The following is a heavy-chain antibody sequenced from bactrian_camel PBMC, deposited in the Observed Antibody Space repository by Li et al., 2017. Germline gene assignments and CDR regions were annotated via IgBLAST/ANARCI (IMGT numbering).Heavy chain of an antibody. D-gene: IGHD5*01. CDR1: GYEYPGYC. CDR3: AARSSNCGSFPGYNT. CDR2: ISSGGSI. V-gene: IGHV3S53*01. J-gene: IGHJ6*01. Sequence: HVQLVESGGGSVQAGGSLRLSCAASGYEYPGYCMAWFRQAPGKEREGVAGISSGGSIYYVDSVLGRFTISRDNTKNTVYLHMNSLKPEDTAMYYCAARSSNCGSFPGYNTWGQGTQVTVS.